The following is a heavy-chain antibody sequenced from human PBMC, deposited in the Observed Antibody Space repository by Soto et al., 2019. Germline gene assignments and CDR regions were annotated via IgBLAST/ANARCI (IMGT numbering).Heavy chain of an antibody. D-gene: IGHD3-10*01. Sequence: PGESLSLSCAACGFSVRISPMNWVCQAQGKGLEWVSVIYSGGNTYYAGSVKGRFTISRDNSKNTVYLQMNSLRGEDTAMYYCARLGPYEPGSYSFRYNWFDPWGQGTLVTVSS. J-gene: IGHJ5*02. CDR2: IYSGGNT. CDR3: ARLGPYEPGSYSFRYNWFDP. V-gene: IGHV3-53*01. CDR1: GFSVRISP.